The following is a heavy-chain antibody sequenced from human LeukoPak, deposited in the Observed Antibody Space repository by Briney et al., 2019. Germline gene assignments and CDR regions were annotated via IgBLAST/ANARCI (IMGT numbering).Heavy chain of an antibody. CDR2: IYPGDSNT. Sequence: GESLKISCKGSGYRFTSYWIGWVRQMPGKGLEWMGIIYPGDSNTRYSPSFQGQVTISADKSISTAYLQWSSLKASDTAMYYCARFGGDCSSTSCSMGEYNCFDPWGQGTLVTVSS. CDR3: ARFGGDCSSTSCSMGEYNCFDP. D-gene: IGHD2-2*01. V-gene: IGHV5-51*01. CDR1: GYRFTSYW. J-gene: IGHJ5*02.